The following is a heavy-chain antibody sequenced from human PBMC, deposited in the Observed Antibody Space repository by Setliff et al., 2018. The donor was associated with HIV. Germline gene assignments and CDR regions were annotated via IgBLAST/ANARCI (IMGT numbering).Heavy chain of an antibody. J-gene: IGHJ6*03. CDR2: IYYSGST. CDR3: AREVRYYYYMDV. D-gene: IGHD4-4*01. Sequence: LSLTCAVSGGSVSNYYWSWIRQPPGKGLEWIGYIYYSGSTNYNPSLKSRVTILVDTSKNQFSLKLSSVTAADTAVYYCAREVRYYYYMDVWGKGTTVTSP. CDR1: GGSVSNYY. V-gene: IGHV4-59*02.